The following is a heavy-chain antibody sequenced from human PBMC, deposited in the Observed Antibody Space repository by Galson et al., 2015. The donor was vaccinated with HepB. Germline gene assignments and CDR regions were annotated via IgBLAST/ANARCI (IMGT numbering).Heavy chain of an antibody. V-gene: IGHV1-69*10. J-gene: IGHJ4*02. CDR1: GGTFSNYA. Sequence: SVKVSCKASGGTFSNYAISWVRQAPGQGLEWMGGLIPILDVAHYAQKFQGRLTITADESTGTAYMELNSLRSEDTAVYYCARFEVNDYGDYMPPYWGQGTLVTVSS. CDR3: ARFEVNDYGDYMPPY. CDR2: LIPILDVA. D-gene: IGHD4-17*01.